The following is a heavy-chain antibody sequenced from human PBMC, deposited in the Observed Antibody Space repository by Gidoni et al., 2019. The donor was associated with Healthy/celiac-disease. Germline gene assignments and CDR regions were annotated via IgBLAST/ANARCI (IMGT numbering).Heavy chain of an antibody. D-gene: IGHD3-22*01. CDR3: ARDLTPRYYDISGSVSDY. V-gene: IGHV1-69*08. CDR1: GGTFSSYD. CDR2: IIPILGTA. J-gene: IGHJ4*02. Sequence: QVQLVQSGAEVQKPGSSVKVSCKASGGTFSSYDSSWVLQAPGQGLEWMGRIIPILGTANYAQKFQGRVPITADNSTSTAYMELSSLRSEDTAVYYCARDLTPRYYDISGSVSDYCGQGTLVTVSS.